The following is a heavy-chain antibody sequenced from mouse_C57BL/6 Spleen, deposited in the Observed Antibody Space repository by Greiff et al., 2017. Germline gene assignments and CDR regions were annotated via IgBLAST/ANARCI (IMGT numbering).Heavy chain of an antibody. Sequence: QVQLQQPGAELVRPGSSVKLSCKASGYTFTSYWMHWVKQRPIQGLEWIGNIDPSDSETHYNQKFKDKATLTVDKSSSTAYMQLSSLTSEDSAVYYCARAYYSNYWFAYWGQGTLVTVSA. V-gene: IGHV1-52*01. CDR2: IDPSDSET. CDR3: ARAYYSNYWFAY. CDR1: GYTFTSYW. J-gene: IGHJ3*01. D-gene: IGHD2-5*01.